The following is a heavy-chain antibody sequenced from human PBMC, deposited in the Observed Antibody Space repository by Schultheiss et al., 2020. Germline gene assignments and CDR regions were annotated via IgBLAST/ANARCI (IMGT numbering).Heavy chain of an antibody. D-gene: IGHD2-21*01. CDR3: VVVIVTT. CDR1: GFTFSSYS. CDR2: ISPNGKIT. V-gene: IGHV3-48*04. Sequence: GGSLRLSCAASGFTFSSYSMNWVRQAPGKGLEWLSYISPNGKITYYADSVKGRFTISRDNAKNSLYLQMNSLRAEDTAIYYCVVVIVTTWGQGTLVTVSS. J-gene: IGHJ5*02.